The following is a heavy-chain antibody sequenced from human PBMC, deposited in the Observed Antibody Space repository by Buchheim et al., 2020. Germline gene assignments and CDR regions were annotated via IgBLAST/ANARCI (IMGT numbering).Heavy chain of an antibody. J-gene: IGHJ4*02. V-gene: IGHV3-23*01. Sequence: EVQLLESGGGLVQPGGSLRLSCAASGFTFSSYAMSWVRQAPGKGLEWVSAISGSGGSTYYTDAVKGRLNISRDNSKNKLDLQMNSLRAEDTAVYYCAKGPGYSYCYYFDYWGQGTL. D-gene: IGHD5-18*01. CDR2: ISGSGGST. CDR3: AKGPGYSYCYYFDY. CDR1: GFTFSSYA.